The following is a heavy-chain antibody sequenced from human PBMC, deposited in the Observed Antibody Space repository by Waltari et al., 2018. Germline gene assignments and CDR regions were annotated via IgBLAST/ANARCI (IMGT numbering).Heavy chain of an antibody. CDR2: MYSGGST. D-gene: IGHD6-19*01. Sequence: EVQLVESGGGLIQPGGSLRLSCAASGFTVSSNYMSWVRQAPGKGMEWVSCMYSGGSTYYADSVKGRFTISRDNSKNTLYLQMNSLRAEDTAVYYCARSGYSSGCLDYWGQGTLVTVSS. J-gene: IGHJ4*02. CDR1: GFTVSSNY. CDR3: ARSGYSSGCLDY. V-gene: IGHV3-53*01.